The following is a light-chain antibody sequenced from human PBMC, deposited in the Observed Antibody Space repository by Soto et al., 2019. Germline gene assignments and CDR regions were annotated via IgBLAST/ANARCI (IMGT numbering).Light chain of an antibody. V-gene: IGKV3-15*01. CDR2: GAS. Sequence: EIVMTQSPATLSVSPGERVTLSCRASQSVSSNLAWYQQKPGQAPRLLIYGASTRATGIPARFSGSGSGTEFTLTISSLQSEDSAAYFCQQYNNPPNAFGQGTRLEIK. CDR1: QSVSSN. J-gene: IGKJ5*01. CDR3: QQYNNPPNA.